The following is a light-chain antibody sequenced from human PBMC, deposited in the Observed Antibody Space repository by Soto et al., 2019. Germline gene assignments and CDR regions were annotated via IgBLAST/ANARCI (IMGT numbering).Light chain of an antibody. CDR3: QQRNDWPIT. CDR1: QSVSSNY. Sequence: ETVLTQSPGTLSLSPGERATLSCRASQSVSSNYLVWYQQKPGQAPRLLIFGASNRATGIPARFSGSGSGTDFTLAINRLEPDDFAVYYCQQRNDWPITFGQGTRLEIK. V-gene: IGKV3D-20*02. J-gene: IGKJ5*01. CDR2: GAS.